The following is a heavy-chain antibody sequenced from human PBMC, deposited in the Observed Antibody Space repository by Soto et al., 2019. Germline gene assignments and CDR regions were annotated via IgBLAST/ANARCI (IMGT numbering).Heavy chain of an antibody. CDR1: GFTFSTYG. CDR3: ARGNYDFCSGLEY. D-gene: IGHD3-3*01. V-gene: IGHV3-33*01. CDR2: IWYDGSNK. Sequence: GGSLRLSCAASGFTFSTYGMHWVRQAPGKGLEWVAVIWYDGSNKWYADSVKGRFTISRDNSKNTLYLQMNSLRAEDTAVYYCARGNYDFCSGLEYWGQGALVTVSS. J-gene: IGHJ4*02.